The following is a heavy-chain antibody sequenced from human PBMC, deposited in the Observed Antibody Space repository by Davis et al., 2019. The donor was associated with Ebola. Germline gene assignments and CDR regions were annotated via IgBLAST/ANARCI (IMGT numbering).Heavy chain of an antibody. J-gene: IGHJ4*02. D-gene: IGHD2-15*01. CDR1: GFTFSSYG. V-gene: IGHV3-30*02. Sequence: GESLKISCAASGFTFSSYGMHWVRQAPGKGLEWVAFIRYDGSNKYYADSVKGRFTISRDNSKNTLYLQMNSLRAEDTAVYYCAKDWSRYCSGGSCADYWGQGTLVTVSS. CDR2: IRYDGSNK. CDR3: AKDWSRYCSGGSCADY.